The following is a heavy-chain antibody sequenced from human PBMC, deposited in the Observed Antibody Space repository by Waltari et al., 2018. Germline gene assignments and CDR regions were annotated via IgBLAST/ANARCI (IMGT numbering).Heavy chain of an antibody. CDR1: GFTFSSYG. D-gene: IGHD1-1*01. CDR2: IWYDGSNK. CDR3: ASGLGYMDY. J-gene: IGHJ4*02. Sequence: QVQLVESGGGVVQPGRSLRLSCAASGFTFSSYGMHWVRQAPGKGLEWVAVIWYDGSNKYYADSVKGRFTISRDNSKNTLYLQMNSLRAEYTAVYYCASGLGYMDYWGQGTLVTVSS. V-gene: IGHV3-33*01.